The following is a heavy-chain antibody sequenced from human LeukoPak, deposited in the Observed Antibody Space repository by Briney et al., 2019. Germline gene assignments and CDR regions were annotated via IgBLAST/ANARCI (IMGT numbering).Heavy chain of an antibody. D-gene: IGHD2-21*02. CDR3: ARSHIVEVTAGDY. V-gene: IGHV3-48*04. J-gene: IGHJ4*02. CDR2: ISSRSGTI. CDR1: GFTFSNYG. Sequence: GGSLRLSCAASGFTFSNYGMNWVRQAPGKGLEWVSYISSRSGTIYYADSVKGRFTFSRDNAKTSLSLQMNSLRVEDTAVYYCARSHIVEVTAGDYWGRGTLVTVSS.